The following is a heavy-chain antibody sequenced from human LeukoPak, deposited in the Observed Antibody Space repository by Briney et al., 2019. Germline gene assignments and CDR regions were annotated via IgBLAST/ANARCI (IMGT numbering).Heavy chain of an antibody. D-gene: IGHD5-18*01. CDR1: GYSFTTYW. J-gene: IGHJ4*02. CDR2: IYPGDSDT. CDR3: ARPIGVGGYSYYW. Sequence: GESLKISCKGSGYSFTTYWIGWVRQMPGKGLEWMGIIYPGDSDTKYSPSFQGQVTISADKSINTAYLQWSSLKASDTAIYYCARPIGVGGYSYYWWGQGTLVTVSS. V-gene: IGHV5-51*01.